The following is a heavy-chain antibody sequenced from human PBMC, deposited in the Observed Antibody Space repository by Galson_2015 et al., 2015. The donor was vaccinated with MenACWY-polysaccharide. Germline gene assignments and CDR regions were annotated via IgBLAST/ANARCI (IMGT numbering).Heavy chain of an antibody. CDR2: IDGDGSTS. CDR1: GLAFGSPA. CDR3: AKISLRISNFDS. D-gene: IGHD3-10*01. J-gene: IGHJ4*02. V-gene: IGHV3-23*01. Sequence: SLRLSCEASGLAFGSPAMGWARRAPEKGLEWVSSIDGDGSTSFYADSVRGRFNLSKDNSQNTLFLQMNNPRADDTALYYCAKISLRISNFDSWGQGTLVTVSS.